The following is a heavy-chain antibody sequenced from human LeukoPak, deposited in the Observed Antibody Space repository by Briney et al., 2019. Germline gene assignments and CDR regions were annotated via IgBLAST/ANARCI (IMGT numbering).Heavy chain of an antibody. J-gene: IGHJ4*02. CDR2: IWYDGSNK. Sequence: GGSLRLSCAASGFTFSSYAMSWVRQAPGKGLEWVAIIWYDGSNKYYADSLKGRFTISRDNSKNTLYLQMNSLRAEDTAVYYCARGGLAAAGIDYWGQGTLVTVSS. CDR3: ARGGLAAAGIDY. CDR1: GFTFSSYA. V-gene: IGHV3-33*08. D-gene: IGHD6-13*01.